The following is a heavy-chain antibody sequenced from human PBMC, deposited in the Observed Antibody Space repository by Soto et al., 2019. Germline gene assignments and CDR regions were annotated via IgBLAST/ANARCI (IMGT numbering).Heavy chain of an antibody. Sequence: QVQVVESGGGVVQPGRSLRLSCAASGFTFRSYAIHWVRQAPGKGLVWVAVISRDGSNKYYVDSVKGRFTISRDTSEDTVYLQMNSLRDEDSAMFYGARSRSGAVADSFDFWGQGTLGTVSS. CDR3: ARSRSGAVADSFDF. CDR2: ISRDGSNK. D-gene: IGHD3-10*01. J-gene: IGHJ4*02. V-gene: IGHV3-30*04. CDR1: GFTFRSYA.